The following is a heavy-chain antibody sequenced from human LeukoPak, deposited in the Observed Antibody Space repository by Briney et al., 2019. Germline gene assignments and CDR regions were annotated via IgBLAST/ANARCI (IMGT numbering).Heavy chain of an antibody. D-gene: IGHD3-10*01. V-gene: IGHV4-59*08. CDR1: GGSISSYY. CDR3: ARQNSGGVVGGPPFYT. CDR2: IYYSGST. Sequence: SETLSLTCTVSGGSISSYYWSWIRQPPGKGLEWIGYIYYSGSTNYNPSLKSRVTISVDTSKNQFSLTLSSVTAADTAVYYCARQNSGGVVGGPPFYTWGRGPLFPASS. J-gene: IGHJ5*02.